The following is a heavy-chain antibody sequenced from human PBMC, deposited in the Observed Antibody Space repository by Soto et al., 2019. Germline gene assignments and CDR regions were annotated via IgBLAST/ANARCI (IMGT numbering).Heavy chain of an antibody. V-gene: IGHV3-7*03. CDR2: IKQDGSEK. CDR1: GFTFSSYW. CDR3: AGATYYDFWSGPKY. J-gene: IGHJ4*02. Sequence: EVQLVESGGGLVQPGGSLRLSCAASGFTFSSYWMSWVRQAPGKGLEGVANIKQDGSEKYYVDSVKGRFTISRDNAKNSLYLQMNSLRAEDTAVYYCAGATYYDFWSGPKYWGQGTLVTVSS. D-gene: IGHD3-3*01.